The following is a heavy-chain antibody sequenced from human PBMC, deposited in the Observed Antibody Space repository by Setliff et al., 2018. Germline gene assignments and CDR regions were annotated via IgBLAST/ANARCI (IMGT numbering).Heavy chain of an antibody. V-gene: IGHV4-61*09. D-gene: IGHD2-21*01. CDR1: GGSISSGGFY. CDR3: ARGLEGEDYFYYMDV. Sequence: PSETLSLTCSVSGGSISSGGFYWSWIRQSAGRGLEWIGHFHTGGATDYNLSLKSRVTMSVDKSKNQFSLKLTSVTAADTAVYYCARGLEGEDYFYYMDVWGKGNTVTVSS. J-gene: IGHJ6*03. CDR2: FHTGGAT.